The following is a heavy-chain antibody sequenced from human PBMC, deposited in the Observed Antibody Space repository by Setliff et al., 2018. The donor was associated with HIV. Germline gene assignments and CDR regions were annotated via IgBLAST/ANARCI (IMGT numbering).Heavy chain of an antibody. D-gene: IGHD6-19*01. CDR1: GGSISSSSYY. V-gene: IGHV4-39*07. CDR3: ARRQWLAANFDS. J-gene: IGHJ5*01. CDR2: INHKGST. Sequence: SETLSLTCTVSGGSISSSSYYWGWIRQPPGKGLEWIGDINHKGSTNYKSSLKSRVTISMDTSKNQFSLKLTSVTAADTAVYFCARRQWLAANFDSWGQGTLVTVSS.